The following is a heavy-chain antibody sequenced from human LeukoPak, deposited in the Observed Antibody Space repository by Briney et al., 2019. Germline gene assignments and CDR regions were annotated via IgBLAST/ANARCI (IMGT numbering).Heavy chain of an antibody. CDR3: AREYGGTNFDY. D-gene: IGHD4-23*01. CDR1: GFTVSSNY. J-gene: IGHJ4*02. Sequence: PGGSLRLSCAASGFTVSSNYMSWVRQAPGKGLEWVSVIYSGGSTYYADSVKGRFTISRDNSKNTLYLQMNSLRAEDTAVYYCAREYGGTNFDYWGQGTLVTVSS. CDR2: IYSGGST. V-gene: IGHV3-66*01.